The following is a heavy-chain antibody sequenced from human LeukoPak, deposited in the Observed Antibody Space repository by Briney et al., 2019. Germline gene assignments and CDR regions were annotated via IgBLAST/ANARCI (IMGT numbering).Heavy chain of an antibody. J-gene: IGHJ4*02. CDR3: ARDLMYSGSYRGYFDY. V-gene: IGHV3-7*01. CDR1: GFTFSSYW. CDR2: IKQDGSEK. D-gene: IGHD1-26*01. Sequence: GGSLRLSCAASGFTFSSYWMSWVRQAGGKGREWVANIKQDGSEKYYVDSVKGRFTISRDNAKNSLYLQMNSLRAEDTAVYYCARDLMYSGSYRGYFDYWGQGTLVTVSS.